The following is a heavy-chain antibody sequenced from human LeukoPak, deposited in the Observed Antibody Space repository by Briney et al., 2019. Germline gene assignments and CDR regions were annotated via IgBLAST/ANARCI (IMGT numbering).Heavy chain of an antibody. CDR2: INASGRT. D-gene: IGHD4-17*01. J-gene: IGHJ4*02. V-gene: IGHV4-4*07. CDR3: AREYGDFDY. Sequence: PSGTPSLTSPVSGGSINTYYWGWIRPPARKGLEWIGRINASGRTNYNPSLKSRVTMSVDTSKNQFSLKVNSVTAADTAVYYCAREYGDFDYWGQGTLVTVSS. CDR1: GGSINTYY.